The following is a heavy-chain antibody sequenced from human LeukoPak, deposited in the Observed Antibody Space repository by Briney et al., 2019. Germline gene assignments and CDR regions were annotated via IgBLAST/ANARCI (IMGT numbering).Heavy chain of an antibody. CDR1: GGSMESYY. J-gene: IGHJ4*02. D-gene: IGHD6-19*01. V-gene: IGHV4-59*13. CDR3: ARGAGWWSH. Sequence: TSETLSFTCTVSGGSMESYYWSWLRQPPGEGPEWIGYITYSGGTNYNPSLRSRVTISVDASKNQFSLKMNFATAADTAVYYCARGAGWWSHWGQGTLVTVSS. CDR2: ITYSGGT.